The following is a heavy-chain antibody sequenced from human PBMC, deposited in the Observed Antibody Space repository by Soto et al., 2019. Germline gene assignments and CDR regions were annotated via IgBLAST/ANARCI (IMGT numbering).Heavy chain of an antibody. CDR3: AKEPVGPDWYFDL. V-gene: IGHV3-23*01. J-gene: IGHJ2*01. CDR1: GFTFSSYA. CDR2: ISGSGGTT. Sequence: GGSLRLSCAASGFTFSSYAMSWVRQAPGKGLEWVSAISGSGGTTYYADSVKGRFTISRDNSKNTLYLQMNSLRAEDTAVYNCAKEPVGPDWYFDLWGRGTLVTVSS.